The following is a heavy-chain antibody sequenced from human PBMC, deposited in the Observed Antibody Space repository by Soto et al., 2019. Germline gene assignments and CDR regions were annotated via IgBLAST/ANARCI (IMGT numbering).Heavy chain of an antibody. CDR2: IYPGDSDT. CDR3: ASQKTVIRGPLSSNWFDP. CDR1: GYTFTDYW. D-gene: IGHD1-1*01. Sequence: GEPLKISCKGYGYTFTDYWIGWVRQVPGKGLELIGLIYPGDSDTRYSPSFQGRVTISADKSISTAFLQWSSLRASDTAMYYCASQKTVIRGPLSSNWFDPWGQGTLVTVSS. V-gene: IGHV5-51*01. J-gene: IGHJ5*02.